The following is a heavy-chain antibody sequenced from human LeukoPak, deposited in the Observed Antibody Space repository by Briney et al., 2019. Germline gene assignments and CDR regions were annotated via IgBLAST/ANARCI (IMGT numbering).Heavy chain of an antibody. CDR2: IYYSGST. CDR3: ASMKLGYSYGNNWFDP. Sequence: SETLSLTCTVSGGSISSSSYYWGWIRQPPGKGLEWIGSIYYSGSTYYNPSLKSRVTISVDTSKNQFSLKLSSVTAADTAVYYCASMKLGYSYGNNWFDPWGQGTLVTVSS. V-gene: IGHV4-39*01. CDR1: GGSISSSSYY. J-gene: IGHJ5*02. D-gene: IGHD5-18*01.